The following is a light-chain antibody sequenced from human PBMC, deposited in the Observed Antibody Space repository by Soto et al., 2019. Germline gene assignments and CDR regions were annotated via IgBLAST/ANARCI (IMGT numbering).Light chain of an antibody. Sequence: EIVMTQSPATLSVSPGERATLSCRASQSVGTKLVWYQQKPGQAPRLLIYGASTRATGFPARFSGNGSETEFTLTISSLQSEDVAVYFCQQYHNWPPLTFGGGTKVDIK. V-gene: IGKV3-15*01. CDR2: GAS. CDR1: QSVGTK. J-gene: IGKJ4*01. CDR3: QQYHNWPPLT.